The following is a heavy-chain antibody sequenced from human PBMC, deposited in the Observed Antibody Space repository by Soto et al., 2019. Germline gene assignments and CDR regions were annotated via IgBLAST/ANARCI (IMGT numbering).Heavy chain of an antibody. CDR1: GDSISGFY. CDR2: INHARST. CDR3: ATCRRNYFDH. Sequence: QVQLQESGPGLVKPSETLSLTCTVSGDSISGFYWSWIRQPPGKGLELIGYINHARSTYYSPSLQCRVTISLDSSTNQFSLILTSLIAADTAVYFCATCRRNYFDHWGQGTLVTVSS. J-gene: IGHJ4*02. V-gene: IGHV4-59*01.